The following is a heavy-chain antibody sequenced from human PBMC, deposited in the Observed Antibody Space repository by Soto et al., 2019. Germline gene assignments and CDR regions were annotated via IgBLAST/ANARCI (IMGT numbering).Heavy chain of an antibody. CDR3: ARYWNAGTLYGAFDI. Sequence: QVQLVQSGAEVRKPGSSVKVSCEASGGSFNNYVISWLRQAPGQGLEWMGGIIANYEAANYAQKSRGRLTITADKATNTAYMELNSLRPEDTATYYCARYWNAGTLYGAFDIWGQGTTVIVS. D-gene: IGHD4-17*01. V-gene: IGHV1-69*06. J-gene: IGHJ3*02. CDR1: GGSFNNYV. CDR2: IIANYEAA.